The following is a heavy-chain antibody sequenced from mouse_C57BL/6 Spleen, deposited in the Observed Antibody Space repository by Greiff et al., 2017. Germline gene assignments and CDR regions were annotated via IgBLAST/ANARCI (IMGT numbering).Heavy chain of an antibody. Sequence: EVKLVESGGGLVQPGGSLKLSCAASGFTFSDYGMAWVRQAPRKGPEWVAFISNLAYSSYYAYTVTGRFTISRENAKNTLYLEMSSLRSEDTAMYYCARHAYGAMDYWGQGTSVTVSS. D-gene: IGHD1-1*01. J-gene: IGHJ4*01. CDR2: ISNLAYSS. CDR1: GFTFSDYG. V-gene: IGHV5-15*04. CDR3: ARHAYGAMDY.